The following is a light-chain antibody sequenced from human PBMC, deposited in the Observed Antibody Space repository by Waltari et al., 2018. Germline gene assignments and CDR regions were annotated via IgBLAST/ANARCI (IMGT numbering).Light chain of an antibody. CDR2: QDT. Sequence: SYELTQPPSVSVSPGQTASIPCSGGKLGDKYACWYHQRPGQSPVLVIYQDTKRPSGIPDRFSGSNSGNTATLTISGTQAMDEADYYCQAWDSSVVFGGGTKLTVL. CDR1: KLGDKY. V-gene: IGLV3-1*01. J-gene: IGLJ2*01. CDR3: QAWDSSVV.